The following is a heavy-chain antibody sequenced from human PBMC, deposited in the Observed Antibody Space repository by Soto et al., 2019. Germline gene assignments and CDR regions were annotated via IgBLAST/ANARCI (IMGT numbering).Heavy chain of an antibody. CDR3: AMKAAGNCPFDY. Sequence: EVQLLESGGGLVQPGGSLRLSCAASGFTFSNYAMSWVRQAPGKGLEWVSGISSSGGDTPYADSVKGRFTISRDNSKNTLYPQMNSLRAEDTAVYYCAMKAAGNCPFDYWGQGTLVTVSS. D-gene: IGHD6-13*01. CDR2: ISSSGGDT. J-gene: IGHJ4*02. V-gene: IGHV3-23*01. CDR1: GFTFSNYA.